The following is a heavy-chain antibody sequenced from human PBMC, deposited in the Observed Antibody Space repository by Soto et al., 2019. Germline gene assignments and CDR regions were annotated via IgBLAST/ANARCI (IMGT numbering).Heavy chain of an antibody. CDR1: GFTFSGPS. CDR3: RFEGGDSVYDY. J-gene: IGHJ4*02. CDR2: IRGITDNYAT. V-gene: IGHV3-73*01. D-gene: IGHD4-17*01. Sequence: EVQLVESGGGLVQPGGSLKLSCETSGFTFSGPSLHWVRQASGKGREWVGRIRGITDNYATAYAASVKGRFTISRDDSKNTVYLQMDSLKTEDTAVYYCRFEGGDSVYDYWGQGTLVTVSS.